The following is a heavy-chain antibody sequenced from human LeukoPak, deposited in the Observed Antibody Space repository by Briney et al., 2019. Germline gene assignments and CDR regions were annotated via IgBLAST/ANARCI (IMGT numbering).Heavy chain of an antibody. Sequence: GASVKVSCKASGYTFTSYGISWVRQAPGQGLEWMGWISAYNGNTNYAQKLQGRVTMTTDTSTSTAYMELRSLRSDDTAVYYCARDPYYDYVWGSYEGLDYWGQGTLVTVSS. CDR1: GYTFTSYG. CDR3: ARDPYYDYVWGSYEGLDY. V-gene: IGHV1-18*01. D-gene: IGHD3-16*01. J-gene: IGHJ4*02. CDR2: ISAYNGNT.